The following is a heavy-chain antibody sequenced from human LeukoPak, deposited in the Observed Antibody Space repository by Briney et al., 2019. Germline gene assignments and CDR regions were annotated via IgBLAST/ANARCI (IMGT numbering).Heavy chain of an antibody. CDR3: ARDRPGRHCSSTRCYTASPFDP. CDR1: RGTLSSYA. J-gene: IGHJ5*02. D-gene: IGHD2-2*02. V-gene: IGHV1-69*13. CDR2: IIPIFGTS. Sequence: PVASVKVSCTASRGTLSSYAISWVRQAPGQGLEWMGGIIPIFGTSIYAQKFQGRVTITADESTSTAFMELSSLISEDTAVYYCARDRPGRHCSSTRCYTASPFDPWGQGTLVTVSS.